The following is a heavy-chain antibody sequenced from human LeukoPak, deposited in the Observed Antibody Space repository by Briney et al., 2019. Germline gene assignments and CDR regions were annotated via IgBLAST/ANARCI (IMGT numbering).Heavy chain of an antibody. J-gene: IGHJ4*02. V-gene: IGHV1-69*05. D-gene: IGHD3-22*01. CDR1: GGTFSSYA. CDR3: ARSHYYDSSGYYYVFDY. Sequence: ASVKVSCKASGGTFSSYAISWVRQAPGQGLEWMGGIIPIFGTANYAQKFQGRVTITTDESASTAYMELSSLRSEDTAVYYCARSHYYDSSGYYYVFDYWGQGTLVTVSS. CDR2: IIPIFGTA.